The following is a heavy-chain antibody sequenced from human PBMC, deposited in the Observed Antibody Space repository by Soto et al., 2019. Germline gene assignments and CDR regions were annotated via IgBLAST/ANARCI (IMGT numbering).Heavy chain of an antibody. CDR3: ARDGENGSSSSEADYYMDV. CDR2: IIPILGIA. V-gene: IGHV1-69*04. CDR1: GGTFSSYT. Sequence: ASVKVSCKASGGTFSSYTISWVRQAPGQGLEWMGRIIPILGIANYAQKFQGRVTITADKSTSTAYMELSSLRSEDTAVYYCARDGENGSSSSEADYYMDVWGKGTTVTVSS. D-gene: IGHD6-6*01. J-gene: IGHJ6*03.